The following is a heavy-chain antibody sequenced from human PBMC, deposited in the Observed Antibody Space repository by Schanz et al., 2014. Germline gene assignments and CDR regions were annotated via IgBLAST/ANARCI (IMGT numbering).Heavy chain of an antibody. D-gene: IGHD3-22*01. J-gene: IGHJ4*02. V-gene: IGHV3-30*04. Sequence: QVQLVESGGGVVQPGRSLRLSCAASGFTFSSYALHWVRQAPGKGLEWVAFVPFDGSQKFYADSVKGRFTISRDNSKTTVYLQMNSLRPGDTAVYYCAKDRSWDYDSSGYCDYWGQGTLVTVSS. CDR2: VPFDGSQK. CDR1: GFTFSSYA. CDR3: AKDRSWDYDSSGYCDY.